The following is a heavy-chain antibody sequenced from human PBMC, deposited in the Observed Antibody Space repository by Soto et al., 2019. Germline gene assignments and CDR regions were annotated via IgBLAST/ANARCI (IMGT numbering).Heavy chain of an antibody. Sequence: GGSLRLSCAASGFTFSNALMSWVRQSPGKGLEWVGRIKSKTDGGTTDYAAPVKGRFTISRDDSKNTLYLQMNSLKTEDTAVYYCTTCTSCPRGGYYYYYYGMDVWGQGTTVPVSS. D-gene: IGHD2-2*01. J-gene: IGHJ6*02. CDR1: GFTFSNAL. CDR3: TTCTSCPRGGYYYYYYGMDV. V-gene: IGHV3-15*01. CDR2: IKSKTDGGTT.